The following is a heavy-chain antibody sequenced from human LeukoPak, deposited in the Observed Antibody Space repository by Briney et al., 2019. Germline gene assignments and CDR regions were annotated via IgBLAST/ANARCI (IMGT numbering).Heavy chain of an antibody. CDR2: IYYSGST. J-gene: IGHJ3*02. CDR3: ARDLHSYYYGSGISDAFDI. Sequence: SETLSLTCTVSGGSISSYYWSWIRQPPGKGLEWIGYIYYSGSTNYNPSLKSRVIISVDTSKNQFSLKLSSVTAADTAVYYCARDLHSYYYGSGISDAFDIWGQGTMVTVSS. D-gene: IGHD3-10*01. V-gene: IGHV4-59*12. CDR1: GGSISSYY.